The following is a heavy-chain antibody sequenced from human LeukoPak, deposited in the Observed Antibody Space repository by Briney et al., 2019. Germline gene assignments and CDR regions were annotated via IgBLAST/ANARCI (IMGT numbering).Heavy chain of an antibody. CDR2: IYSGGST. V-gene: IGHV3-66*01. CDR3: ASRAVAGYYYLDY. CDR1: GFTVSSNY. Sequence: GGSLRLSCAASGFTVSSNYMSWVRQAPGKGLEWVSVIYSGGSTYYADSVKGRFTISRDNSKNMLYLQMNTLRADDTAVYYCASRAVAGYYYLDYWGQGSLVTVSS. J-gene: IGHJ4*02. D-gene: IGHD6-19*01.